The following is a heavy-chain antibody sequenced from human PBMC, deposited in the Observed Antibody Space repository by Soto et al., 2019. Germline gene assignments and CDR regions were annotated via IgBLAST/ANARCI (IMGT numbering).Heavy chain of an antibody. V-gene: IGHV4-31*03. CDR1: GGSISSGGYY. Sequence: QVQLQESGPGLVKPSQTLSLTCTVSGGSISSGGYYWSWIRQHPGKGLEWIGYIYYSGSTYYNPSLPSRVTISVDTSRDQLALKLSSVAAADTAVYYCAIDLSGYGPLSGFDPWGQGTLVTVSS. J-gene: IGHJ5*02. CDR2: IYYSGST. CDR3: AIDLSGYGPLSGFDP. D-gene: IGHD5-12*01.